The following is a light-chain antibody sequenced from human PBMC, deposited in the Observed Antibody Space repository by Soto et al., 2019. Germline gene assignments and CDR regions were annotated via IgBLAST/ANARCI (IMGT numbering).Light chain of an antibody. Sequence: DIVVPQFPDSLSVSLGERATLNCRSSQSPLYSSNNKNDLAWYQHKPGQNPKLLIYWACTRESGVPDRLSVSGSGTHFTLTISSLQAEDVAVYFCQQYYGNPTFGGGTKVDIK. CDR2: WAC. J-gene: IGKJ4*01. CDR1: QSPLYSSNNKND. CDR3: QQYYGNPT. V-gene: IGKV4-1*01.